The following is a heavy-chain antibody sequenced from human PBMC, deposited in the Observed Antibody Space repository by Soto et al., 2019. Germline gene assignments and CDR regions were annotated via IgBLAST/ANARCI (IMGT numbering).Heavy chain of an antibody. D-gene: IGHD3-22*01. CDR1: GFAFSSYW. Sequence: PGGSLRLSCAASGFAFSSYWMSWVRQAPGKGLEWVANIKQDGSEKYYVDSVKGRFTISRDNAKNSLYLQMNSLRAEDTAVYYCARGYDTSGYYGGAYWGEGTLVTVSS. CDR3: ARGYDTSGYYGGAY. V-gene: IGHV3-7*01. J-gene: IGHJ4*02. CDR2: IKQDGSEK.